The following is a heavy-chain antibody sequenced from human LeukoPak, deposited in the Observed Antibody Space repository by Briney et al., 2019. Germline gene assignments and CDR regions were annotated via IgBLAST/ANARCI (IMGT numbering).Heavy chain of an antibody. CDR3: ARNRYCSGGNCYSLRSLDP. J-gene: IGHJ5*02. Sequence: QAGGSLRLSCSASGFTFSNSDLHWVRQAPGKGLEYLSRIRSSGDRTNYADSVKGRFTISRDNSKNTLYLQMDSLRAEDMAVYYCARNRYCSGGNCYSLRSLDPWGQGTLVTVSS. D-gene: IGHD2-15*01. CDR1: GFTFSNSD. CDR2: IRSSGDRT. V-gene: IGHV3-64*04.